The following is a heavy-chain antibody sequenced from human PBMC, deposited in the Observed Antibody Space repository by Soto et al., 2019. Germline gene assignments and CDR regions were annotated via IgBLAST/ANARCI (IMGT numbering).Heavy chain of an antibody. CDR3: ARDAIPYNGRDDAFDL. Sequence: EVLLVESGGGLVQSGGSLRLSCAASTSTFSRYGMNWVRQAPGKGLEWISFISPSGVTIYYADSVRGRFTISRDNARNILFLQMTNLRAGDTGVYYCARDAIPYNGRDDAFDLWGQGTVVTVSS. V-gene: IGHV3-48*01. D-gene: IGHD2-2*02. CDR2: ISPSGVTI. J-gene: IGHJ3*01. CDR1: TSTFSRYG.